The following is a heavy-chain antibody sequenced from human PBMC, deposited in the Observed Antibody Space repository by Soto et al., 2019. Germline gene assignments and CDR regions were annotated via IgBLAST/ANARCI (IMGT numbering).Heavy chain of an antibody. J-gene: IGHJ6*02. Sequence: ASVKVSCKASGYTFTGYYMHWVRQAPGQGLEWMGWINPNSGGTNYAQKFQGRVTMTRDTSISTAYMELSRLRSDDTAVYYCARDAHCSSTSCYTDDYYYYGMDVWGQGTTVTVSS. D-gene: IGHD2-2*02. CDR3: ARDAHCSSTSCYTDDYYYYGMDV. V-gene: IGHV1-2*02. CDR2: INPNSGGT. CDR1: GYTFTGYY.